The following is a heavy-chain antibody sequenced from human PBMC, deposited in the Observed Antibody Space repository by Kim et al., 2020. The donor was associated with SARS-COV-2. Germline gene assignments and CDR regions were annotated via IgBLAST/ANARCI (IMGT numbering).Heavy chain of an antibody. CDR1: GFTFSSYG. J-gene: IGHJ4*02. V-gene: IGHV3-30*18. Sequence: GGSLRLSCAASGFTFSSYGMHWVRQAPGKGLEWVAVISYDGSNKYYADSVKGRFTISRDNSKNTLYLQMNSLRAEDTAVYYCANLPQRKTYYYDSSGYPNDYWGQGTLVTVSS. D-gene: IGHD3-22*01. CDR3: ANLPQRKTYYYDSSGYPNDY. CDR2: ISYDGSNK.